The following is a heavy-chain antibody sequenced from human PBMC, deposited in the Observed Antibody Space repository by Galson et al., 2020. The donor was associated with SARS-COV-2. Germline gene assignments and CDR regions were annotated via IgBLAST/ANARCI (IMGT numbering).Heavy chain of an antibody. J-gene: IGHJ3*02. Sequence: GESLKISCAASGFTFSGYVMHWVRQAPGKGLEWVAVTSFDGSVKNYADSVKGRFTISRDNSKNTLYLQMNSLRADDTAVYYCSRGGSSGDDAFDIWGQGTMVTVSS. V-gene: IGHV3-30*03. CDR1: GFTFSGYV. CDR2: TSFDGSVK. D-gene: IGHD6-19*01. CDR3: SRGGSSGDDAFDI.